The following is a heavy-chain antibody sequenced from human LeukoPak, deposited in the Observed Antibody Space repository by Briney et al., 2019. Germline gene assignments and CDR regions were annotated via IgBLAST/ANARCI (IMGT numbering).Heavy chain of an antibody. J-gene: IGHJ5*02. V-gene: IGHV1-8*01. Sequence: ASVKVSCKASGYAFTSYDINWVRQATGQGLEWMGWMNPSSGNTGYAQKFQGRVTMTRNTSISTAYMELSSLRSEDTAVYYCARGWVVRGVSRWFDPWGQGTLVTVSS. CDR3: ARGWVVRGVSRWFDP. CDR2: MNPSSGNT. D-gene: IGHD3-10*01. CDR1: GYAFTSYD.